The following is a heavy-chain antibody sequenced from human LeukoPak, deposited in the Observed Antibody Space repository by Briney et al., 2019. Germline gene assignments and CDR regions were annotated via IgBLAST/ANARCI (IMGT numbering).Heavy chain of an antibody. CDR2: IIPIFGTA. Sequence: ASVKVSCKASGGTFSSYAISWVRQAPGQGLEWMGGIIPIFGTANYAQKFQGRVTITADESTSTAYMELSSLRSEDTAVYYCARDLIPGHYYDSSGPNVWGKGTTVTVSS. J-gene: IGHJ6*04. CDR1: GGTFSSYA. D-gene: IGHD3-22*01. CDR3: ARDLIPGHYYDSSGPNV. V-gene: IGHV1-69*13.